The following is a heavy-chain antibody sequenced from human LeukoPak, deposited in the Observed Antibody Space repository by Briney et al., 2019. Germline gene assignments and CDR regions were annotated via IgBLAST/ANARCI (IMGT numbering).Heavy chain of an antibody. CDR3: ARDDSDYGMDV. V-gene: IGHV4-59*01. Sequence: PSETLSLTCTVSGGSISSYYWSWIRQPPGKGLEWIGYIYYSGSTNYNPSLKSRVTISVDTSKNQFSLKLSSVTAADTAVYYCARDDSDYGMDVWGQGTTVTVSS. CDR1: GGSISSYY. J-gene: IGHJ6*02. D-gene: IGHD2-21*01. CDR2: IYYSGST.